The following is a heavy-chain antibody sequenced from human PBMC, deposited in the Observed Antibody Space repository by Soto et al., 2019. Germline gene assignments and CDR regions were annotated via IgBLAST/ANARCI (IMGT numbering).Heavy chain of an antibody. CDR2: IYPGDSDT. D-gene: IGHD3-10*01. CDR3: ARSDGRYYYGSGSYYTEFDP. J-gene: IGHJ5*02. V-gene: IGHV5-51*01. CDR1: GYSFATYW. Sequence: GESLKISCKGSGYSFATYWIGWVRQTPGKGLEWMGIIYPGDSDTRYSPSFQGQVTISADKSINTAYLQWSSLKASDTAMYYCARSDGRYYYGSGSYYTEFDPWGQGTLVTVSS.